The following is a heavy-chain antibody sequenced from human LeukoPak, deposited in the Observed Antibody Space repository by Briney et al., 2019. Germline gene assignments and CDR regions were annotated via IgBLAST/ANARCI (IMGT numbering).Heavy chain of an antibody. CDR1: GGTFSSYA. CDR3: ARGVEYSNYEDGYYFDY. Sequence: SVKVSCKASGGTFSSYAISWVRQAPGQGLEWMGGIIPIFGTANYAQKFQGRVTITADESTSTAYMELSSLRSEDTAVYYCARGVEYSNYEDGYYFDYWGQGTLVTVSS. V-gene: IGHV1-69*13. CDR2: IIPIFGTA. J-gene: IGHJ4*02. D-gene: IGHD4-11*01.